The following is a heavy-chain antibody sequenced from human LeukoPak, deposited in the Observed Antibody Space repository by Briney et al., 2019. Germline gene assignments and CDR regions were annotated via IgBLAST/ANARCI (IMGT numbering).Heavy chain of an antibody. CDR1: GFTFNRFL. J-gene: IGHJ4*02. CDR3: ARDHVEPGVILDY. CDR2: INQDGSEK. Sequence: GGSLRLSCAASGFTFNRFLMNWVRQAPGKGLEWVANINQDGSEKYYVDSVKGRFTISRDNARNSLHLQLNSLRAEDTAVYYCARDHVEPGVILDYWGQGTLVTVSS. D-gene: IGHD1-14*01. V-gene: IGHV3-7*05.